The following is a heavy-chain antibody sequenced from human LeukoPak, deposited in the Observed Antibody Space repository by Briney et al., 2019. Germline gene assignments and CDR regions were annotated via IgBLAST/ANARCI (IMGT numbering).Heavy chain of an antibody. CDR3: ARGPDSSSSNWFDP. CDR2: IYYSGST. V-gene: IGHV4-31*03. J-gene: IGHJ5*02. D-gene: IGHD6-6*01. Sequence: PSETLSLTCTVSGGSISSGGYYWSWIRQHPGKGLEWIGYIYYSGSTYYNPTLKSRVTISVDTSKNHCYLTLSSVTATATAVDCCARGPDSSSSNWFDPWGQGTLVTVSS. CDR1: GGSISSGGYY.